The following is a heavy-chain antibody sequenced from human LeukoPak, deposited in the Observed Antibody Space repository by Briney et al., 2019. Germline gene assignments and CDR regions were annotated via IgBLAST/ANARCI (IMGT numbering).Heavy chain of an antibody. D-gene: IGHD4-17*01. J-gene: IGHJ4*02. CDR2: INGAGSSI. CDR1: GFTFSSYW. V-gene: IGHV3-74*01. CDR3: ARGGDYKNDY. Sequence: GGSLRLSCAASGFTFSSYWMHWVRHTPGKGLVWVSRINGAGSSISYADSVKGRVTISRDNAKNTLYLQMNNLRAEDTAVYYCARGGDYKNDYWGQGTLVTVSP.